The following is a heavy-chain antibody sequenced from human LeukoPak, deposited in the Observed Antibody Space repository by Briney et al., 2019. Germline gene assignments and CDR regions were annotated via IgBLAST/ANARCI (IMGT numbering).Heavy chain of an antibody. Sequence: PLETLSLTCTVSGGSISTYYWSWIRQPPGKGLEWIGYIHYSGSTNYNPSLKRRVTISADASKNQFSLKLTSVTAADTAVYYCARYDSSGYYCHWGQGTLVTVSS. CDR2: IHYSGST. V-gene: IGHV4-59*12. J-gene: IGHJ4*02. CDR1: GGSISTYY. D-gene: IGHD3-22*01. CDR3: ARYDSSGYYCH.